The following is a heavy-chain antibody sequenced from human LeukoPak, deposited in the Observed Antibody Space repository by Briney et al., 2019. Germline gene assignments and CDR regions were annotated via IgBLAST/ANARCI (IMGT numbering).Heavy chain of an antibody. CDR2: IYTSGST. D-gene: IGHD1-26*01. V-gene: IGHV4-61*02. Sequence: PSETLSLTCTVSGGSISSGSYYWSWIRQPAGKGLEWIGRIYTSGSTNYNPSLKSRVTISVDTSKNQFSLKLSSVTAADTAVYYCARSSKWEPLYFDYWGQGTLVTVSS. CDR3: ARSSKWEPLYFDY. CDR1: GGSISSGSYY. J-gene: IGHJ4*02.